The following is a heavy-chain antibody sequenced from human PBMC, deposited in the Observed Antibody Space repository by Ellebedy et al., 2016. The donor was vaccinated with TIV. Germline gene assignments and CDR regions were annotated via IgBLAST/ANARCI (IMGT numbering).Heavy chain of an antibody. CDR3: ARERGNYAYGDY. CDR1: GYTFTNYG. J-gene: IGHJ4*02. Sequence: AASVKVSCKPSGYTFTNYGISWVRQAPGQGLEWMGWINTYNGNTNYAPKLQDRVTMTTDTSTSTVYMELRSLRSDDTAFYYCARERGNYAYGDYWGQGTLVTVSS. V-gene: IGHV1-18*01. D-gene: IGHD4-11*01. CDR2: INTYNGNT.